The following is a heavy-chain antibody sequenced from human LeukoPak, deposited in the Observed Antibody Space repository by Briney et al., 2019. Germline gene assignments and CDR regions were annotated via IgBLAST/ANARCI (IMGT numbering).Heavy chain of an antibody. Sequence: SETLSLTCTVSGGSISSYYWSWIRHPAGKGLEWIGRIYTSGSTNYNPSLKSRVTMSVDTSKNQFSLKLSSVTAADTAVYYCARSIAVAGTGWFDPWGQGTLVTVSS. CDR3: ARSIAVAGTGWFDP. CDR2: IYTSGST. V-gene: IGHV4-4*07. D-gene: IGHD6-19*01. CDR1: GGSISSYY. J-gene: IGHJ5*02.